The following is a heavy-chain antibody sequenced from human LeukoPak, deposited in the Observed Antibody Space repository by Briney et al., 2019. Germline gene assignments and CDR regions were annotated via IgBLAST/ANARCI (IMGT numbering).Heavy chain of an antibody. Sequence: GASVKVSCKTSGYTFTGYYMHWVGQAPGQGLGWMGWIDPNSGSTNYAQKFQGRVTMTRDTSIGTAYMELSGLTSDDTAVYYCARGYYDRGSLYYFDYWGQGTLVTVSS. D-gene: IGHD3-22*01. CDR3: ARGYYDRGSLYYFDY. CDR2: IDPNSGST. CDR1: GYTFTGYY. J-gene: IGHJ4*02. V-gene: IGHV1-2*02.